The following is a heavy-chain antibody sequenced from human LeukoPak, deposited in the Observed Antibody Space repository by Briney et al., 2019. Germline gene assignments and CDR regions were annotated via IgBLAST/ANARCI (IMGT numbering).Heavy chain of an antibody. D-gene: IGHD2/OR15-2a*01. CDR1: GYTFTSYD. Sequence: ASVKVSRKASGYTFTSYDINWVRQATGQGLEWMGWMNPNSGNTGYAQKFQGRVTMTRNTSISTAYMELSSLRSEDTAVYYCARHFRGANDAFDIWGQGTMVTVSS. J-gene: IGHJ3*02. V-gene: IGHV1-8*01. CDR2: MNPNSGNT. CDR3: ARHFRGANDAFDI.